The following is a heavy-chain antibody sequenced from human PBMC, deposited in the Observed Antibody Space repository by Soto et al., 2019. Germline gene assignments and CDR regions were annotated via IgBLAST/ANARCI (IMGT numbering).Heavy chain of an antibody. Sequence: QVQLQESGPGLVEPSGTLSLTCAVSGGSVSDTNWWSWDRQPPGKGLEWIGEIYHSGSTYYNPSLKSRVTISVDKSKNQFSLRLNSVTAADTAVYFCARDRAVSARGSFDYWGQGTLVTVSS. CDR1: GGSVSDTNW. J-gene: IGHJ4*02. V-gene: IGHV4-4*02. D-gene: IGHD6-19*01. CDR3: ARDRAVSARGSFDY. CDR2: IYHSGST.